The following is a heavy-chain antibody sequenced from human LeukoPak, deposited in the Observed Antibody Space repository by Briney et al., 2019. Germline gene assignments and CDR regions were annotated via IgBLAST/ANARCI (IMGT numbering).Heavy chain of an antibody. V-gene: IGHV4-4*07. CDR3: ARESLSYYDFWSGSFDY. Sequence: SETLSLTCTVPGGSISSYYWSWIRQPAGKGLEWIGRIYTSGSTNYNPSLKSRVTMSVDTSKNQFSLKLSSVTAADTAVYYCARESLSYYDFWSGSFDYWGQGTLVTVYS. J-gene: IGHJ4*02. CDR2: IYTSGST. CDR1: GGSISSYY. D-gene: IGHD3-3*01.